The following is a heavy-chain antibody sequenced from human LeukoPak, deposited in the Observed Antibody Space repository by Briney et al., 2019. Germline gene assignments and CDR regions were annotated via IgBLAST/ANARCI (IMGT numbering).Heavy chain of an antibody. J-gene: IGHJ4*02. V-gene: IGHV3-74*01. D-gene: IGHD4-23*01. CDR2: ISSDGSIA. Sequence: GSLRLSCAASGFTFSTYWMHWVRQAPGKGLVWVSRISSDGSIAINADSVEGRFTVSRDNAKNTLYLQMNSLRVEDTAVYYCARADYGGNSDFHYWGQGTLVTVSS. CDR1: GFTFSTYW. CDR3: ARADYGGNSDFHY.